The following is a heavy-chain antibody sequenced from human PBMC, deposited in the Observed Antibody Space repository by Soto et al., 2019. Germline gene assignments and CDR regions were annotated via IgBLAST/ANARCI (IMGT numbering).Heavy chain of an antibody. D-gene: IGHD5-12*01. Sequence: QVQLVQSGAEVKKPGSSVKVSCKASGGTFSNHIITWVRQAPGQGPEWMGRIIPMLDITNYAQKFQGRGTITADKSTTTAYMEWSSLRAADTAMYSCVKDSTTGRGFSGHDAIAAWGQGTPVTVSS. CDR3: VKDSTTGRGFSGHDAIAA. V-gene: IGHV1-69*08. CDR2: IIPMLDIT. CDR1: GGTFSNHI. J-gene: IGHJ4*02.